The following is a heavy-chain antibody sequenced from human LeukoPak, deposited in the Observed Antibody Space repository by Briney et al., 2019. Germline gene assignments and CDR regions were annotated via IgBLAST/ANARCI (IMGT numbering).Heavy chain of an antibody. CDR2: ISYTGST. V-gene: IGHV4-59*03. Sequence: PSETLSLTCTSSGGSITASYWNWIRQPPGKGLEWIGHISYTGSTIYNPSLKSRVTISIDTSNSQFSLRLSSATAADTAVYYCAWGPYRDYFDYWGQGTLVTVSS. CDR3: AWGPYRDYFDY. D-gene: IGHD3-16*01. J-gene: IGHJ4*02. CDR1: GGSITASY.